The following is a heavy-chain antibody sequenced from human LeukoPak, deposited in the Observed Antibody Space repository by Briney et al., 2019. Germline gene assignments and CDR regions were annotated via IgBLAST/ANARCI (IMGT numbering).Heavy chain of an antibody. V-gene: IGHV1-69*13. CDR3: ARGRPRLGATTAFDI. CDR1: GGTFSSYA. CDR2: IIPIFGTA. D-gene: IGHD1-26*01. J-gene: IGHJ3*02. Sequence: ASVKVSCKASGGTFSSYAISWVRQAPGQGLEWMGGIIPIFGTANYAQKFQGRVTITADESTSTAYMELSSLRSEDTAVYYCARGRPRLGATTAFDIWGRGTMVTVSS.